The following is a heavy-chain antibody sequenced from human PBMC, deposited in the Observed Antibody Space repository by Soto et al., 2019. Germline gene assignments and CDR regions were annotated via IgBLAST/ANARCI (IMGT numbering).Heavy chain of an antibody. CDR3: AREMGRGKDYDILTGYYRAFDI. V-gene: IGHV1-69*01. D-gene: IGHD3-9*01. J-gene: IGHJ3*02. CDR2: IIPIFGTA. CDR1: GGTFSSYA. Sequence: QVQLVQSGAEVKKPGSSVKVSCKASGGTFSSYAISWVRQAPGQGLEWMGGIIPIFGTANYAQKFQGRVTITADESTSTAYMELSSLRSEDTAVYYCAREMGRGKDYDILTGYYRAFDIWGQGTMVTVSS.